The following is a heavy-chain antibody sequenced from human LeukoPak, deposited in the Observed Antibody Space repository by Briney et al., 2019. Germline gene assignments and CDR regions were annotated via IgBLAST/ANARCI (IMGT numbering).Heavy chain of an antibody. V-gene: IGHV4-61*02. CDR1: GGSISSGSYY. D-gene: IGHD2-21*02. CDR2: IYTSGST. CDR3: ARGAYCGGDCYLDY. J-gene: IGHJ4*02. Sequence: SETLSLTCTVSGGSISSGSYYWSWIRQPAGKGLEWIGRIYTSGSTNYNPSLKSRVTISVDTSKNQSSLKLSSVTAADTAVYYCARGAYCGGDCYLDYWGQGTLVTVSS.